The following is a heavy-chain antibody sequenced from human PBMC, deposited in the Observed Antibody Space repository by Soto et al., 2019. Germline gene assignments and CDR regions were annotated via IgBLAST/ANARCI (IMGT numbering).Heavy chain of an antibody. J-gene: IGHJ4*02. CDR2: INHSGST. CDR1: GGSFSGYY. V-gene: IGHV4-34*01. CDR3: ARSKGRSTLGRFLEWLPNRTTLGDY. Sequence: SETLSLTCAVYGGSFSGYYWSWIRQPPGKGLEWIGEINHSGSTNYNPSLKSRVTISVDTSKNQFSLKLSSVTAADPVVYYCARSKGRSTLGRFLEWLPNRTTLGDYWGQGTLVTVSS. D-gene: IGHD3-3*01.